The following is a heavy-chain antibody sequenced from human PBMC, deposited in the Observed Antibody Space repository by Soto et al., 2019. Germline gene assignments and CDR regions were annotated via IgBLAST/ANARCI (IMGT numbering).Heavy chain of an antibody. Sequence: GGSLRLSCAASGFIFRNYAMIWVRQAPGKGLEWVSVITLSGGSAYYADSVKGRFTISRDNSQNTLYLQMNSLRAEDTAVYYCAKFGDYYYSLFDYWGQGTPVTVSS. CDR3: AKFGDYYYSLFDY. V-gene: IGHV3-23*01. D-gene: IGHD3-22*01. CDR2: ITLSGGSA. CDR1: GFIFRNYA. J-gene: IGHJ4*02.